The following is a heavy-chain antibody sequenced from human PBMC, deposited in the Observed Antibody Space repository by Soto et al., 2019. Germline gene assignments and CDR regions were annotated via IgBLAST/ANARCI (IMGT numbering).Heavy chain of an antibody. CDR1: GGAFSSFD. Sequence: QVQLVQSGAEVKKPGSSVKVSCKASGGAFSSFDISWVRQAPGLGLEWMGGSIPVLGTTSYAQKFQGRITITADAPRRTAHMEPYSLSPDDTAIYYCARGRVERELSYDFWGGSFATWGQGTGVTVSS. J-gene: IGHJ4*02. D-gene: IGHD3-3*01. CDR3: ARGRVERELSYDFWGGSFAT. V-gene: IGHV1-69*01. CDR2: SIPVLGTT.